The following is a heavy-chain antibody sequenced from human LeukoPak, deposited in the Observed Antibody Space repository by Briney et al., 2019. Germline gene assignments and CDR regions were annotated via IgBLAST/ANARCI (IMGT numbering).Heavy chain of an antibody. J-gene: IGHJ4*02. CDR2: INHSGST. CDR3: ARLTYSSGYLGY. CDR1: GGSFSGYY. V-gene: IGHV4-34*01. D-gene: IGHD3-22*01. Sequence: SETLSLTCAVYGGSFSGYYWSWIRQPPGKGLEWIGEINHSGSTNYNPSLKSRVTISVDTSKNQFSLKLSSVTAADTAVYYCARLTYSSGYLGYWGQGTLVTVSS.